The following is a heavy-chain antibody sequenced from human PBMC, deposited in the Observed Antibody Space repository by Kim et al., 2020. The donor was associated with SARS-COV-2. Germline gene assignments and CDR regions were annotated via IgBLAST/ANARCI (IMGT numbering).Heavy chain of an antibody. J-gene: IGHJ4*02. CDR1: GYTFTSYY. D-gene: IGHD6-19*01. V-gene: IGHV1-46*01. Sequence: ASVKVSCKASGYTFTSYYMHWVRQAPGQGLEWMGIINPSGGSTSYAQKFQGRVTMTRDTSTSTVYMELSSLRSEDTAVYYCARTPVPGIAVAGTRYFDYRGQRTPVTVSS. CDR2: INPSGGST. CDR3: ARTPVPGIAVAGTRYFDY.